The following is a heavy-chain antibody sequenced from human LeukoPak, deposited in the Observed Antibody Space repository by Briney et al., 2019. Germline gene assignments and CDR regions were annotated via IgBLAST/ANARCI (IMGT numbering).Heavy chain of an antibody. CDR1: GLTFGEYA. D-gene: IGHD3-22*01. J-gene: IGHJ4*02. Sequence: GGSLRLSCTASGLTFGEYAMSWVRQAPGKGLEWVGVIRSKAYGGTTEYAASVKGRFTISRDDSKSIAYLQMNSLKSEDTAVYHCLYYYDSSGYYLPDYWGQGTLVTVSS. V-gene: IGHV3-49*04. CDR3: LYYYDSSGYYLPDY. CDR2: IRSKAYGGTT.